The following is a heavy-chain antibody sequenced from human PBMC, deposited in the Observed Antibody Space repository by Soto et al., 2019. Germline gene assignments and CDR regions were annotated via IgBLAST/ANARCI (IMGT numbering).Heavy chain of an antibody. CDR2: IHPSGGST. D-gene: IGHD3-9*01. V-gene: IGHV3-23*01. Sequence: GGSLRLSCAAAGLMFSSYGMSWVRQAPGKGLQWVATIHPSGGSTHYAESVRGRFTISRDNSRDTLYLQMNSLRAEDTAVYYCAKDPSTGPPDCWGQGALVTVSS. CDR3: AKDPSTGPPDC. J-gene: IGHJ4*02. CDR1: GLMFSSYG.